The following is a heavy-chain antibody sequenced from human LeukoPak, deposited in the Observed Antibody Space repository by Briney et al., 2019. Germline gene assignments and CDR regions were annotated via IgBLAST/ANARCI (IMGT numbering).Heavy chain of an antibody. CDR1: GFTFSSYA. CDR2: ISGSGGST. CDR3: AKDGEPFWSGYYFYLDY. V-gene: IGHV3-23*01. D-gene: IGHD3-3*02. Sequence: GGSLRLSCAASGFTFSSYAMSWVRQAPGKGLEWVSAISGSGGSTYYADSVKGRFTISRDNSKNTLYLQMNSLRAEDTAVYYCAKDGEPFWSGYYFYLDYWGQGTLVTVSS. J-gene: IGHJ4*02.